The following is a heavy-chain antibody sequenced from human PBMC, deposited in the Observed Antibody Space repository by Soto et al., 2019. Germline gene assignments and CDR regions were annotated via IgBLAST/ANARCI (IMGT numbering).Heavy chain of an antibody. D-gene: IGHD3-22*01. V-gene: IGHV3-23*01. CDR1: GFTFNSYG. CDR2: ISASGGSR. Sequence: GSLRLSCAVSGFTFNSYGMSWVRQAPGKGLEWVSAISASGGSRYYADSVKGRFTISRDNSKDTLLLQMNSLSAEDTAVYYCARRYYYDGSGPYGMDVWGQGTTVTVSS. J-gene: IGHJ6*02. CDR3: ARRYYYDGSGPYGMDV.